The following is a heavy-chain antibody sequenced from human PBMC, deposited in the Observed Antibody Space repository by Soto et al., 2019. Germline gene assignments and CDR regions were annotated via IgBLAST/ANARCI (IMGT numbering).Heavy chain of an antibody. Sequence: SETLSLTCNVSGDSIRGYFWSWIRQPPGKGLEWIGYIPYSGGPTYNPSLKSRVTISIDTSKKQFSLRMTSVTAADTAVYYCASSKMGLISVLETWGQGTLVTVS. CDR1: GDSIRGYF. CDR2: IPYSGGP. J-gene: IGHJ5*02. CDR3: ASSKMGLISVLET. V-gene: IGHV4-59*01. D-gene: IGHD2-8*01.